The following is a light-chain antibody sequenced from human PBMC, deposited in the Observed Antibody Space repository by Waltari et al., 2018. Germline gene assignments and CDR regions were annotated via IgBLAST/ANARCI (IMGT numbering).Light chain of an antibody. V-gene: IGKV3-20*01. Sequence: IVLTQSPGTLSLSPGGRATLSCRASQDIGHYLAWYQQKPGQAPRLLIYATSTRAAGSPDRFSGSGSGADFSLTITRLEPEDFAVYYCQHHVRLPATFGQGTKV. CDR3: QHHVRLPAT. J-gene: IGKJ1*01. CDR2: ATS. CDR1: QDIGHY.